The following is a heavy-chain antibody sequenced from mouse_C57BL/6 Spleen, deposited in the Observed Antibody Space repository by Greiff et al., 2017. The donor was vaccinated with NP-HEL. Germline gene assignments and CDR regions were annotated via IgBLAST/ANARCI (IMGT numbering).Heavy chain of an antibody. J-gene: IGHJ2*01. Sequence: QVHVKQSGAELVKPGASVKLSCKASGYTFTSYWMQWVKQRPGQGLEWIGEIDPSDSYTNYNQKFKGKATLTVDTSSITAYMQLSSLTSEDSAVYYCARRVLRHLYYFDYWGQGTTLTVSS. V-gene: IGHV1-50*01. CDR2: IDPSDSYT. CDR1: GYTFTSYW. D-gene: IGHD1-2*01. CDR3: ARRVLRHLYYFDY.